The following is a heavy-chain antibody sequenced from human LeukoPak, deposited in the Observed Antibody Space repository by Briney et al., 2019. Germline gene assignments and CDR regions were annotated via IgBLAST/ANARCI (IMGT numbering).Heavy chain of an antibody. CDR3: AREKVVTRTGVFQYGMDV. D-gene: IGHD4-23*01. Sequence: GGSLRLSCAASGFTVSSNYMSWFRQAPGKGLEWVSVIYSGGSTYYADSVKGRFTISRDNSKNTLYLQMNSLRAEDTAVYYCAREKVVTRTGVFQYGMDVWGQGTTVTVSS. J-gene: IGHJ6*02. CDR2: IYSGGST. CDR1: GFTVSSNY. V-gene: IGHV3-66*01.